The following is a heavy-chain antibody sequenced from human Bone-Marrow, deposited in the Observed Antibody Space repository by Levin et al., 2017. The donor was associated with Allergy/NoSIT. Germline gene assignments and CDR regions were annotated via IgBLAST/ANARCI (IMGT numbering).Heavy chain of an antibody. CDR2: INHSGST. V-gene: IGHV4-34*01. CDR1: GGSFSGYY. CDR3: ARGSGDIVGENWFDP. J-gene: IGHJ5*02. D-gene: IGHD2-15*01. Sequence: PSETLSLTCAVYGGSFSGYYWSWIRQPPGKGLEWIGEINHSGSTNYNPSLKSRVTISVDTSKNQFSLKLSSVTAADTAVYYCARGSGDIVGENWFDPWGQGTLVTVSS.